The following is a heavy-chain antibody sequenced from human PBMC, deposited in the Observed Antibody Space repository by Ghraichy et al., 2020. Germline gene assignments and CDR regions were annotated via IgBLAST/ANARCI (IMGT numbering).Heavy chain of an antibody. V-gene: IGHV1-2*02. J-gene: IGHJ4*02. Sequence: ASVKVSCKASGYAFRGYYLHWVRQAPGQGLEWMGWINPDTGGTNYAQKFQGRVSMTRDTSLSTAYMELNRLTSDDTALYDCARDPGIVGAATFDYWGQGTVVTVSS. CDR2: INPDTGGT. D-gene: IGHD1-26*01. CDR3: ARDPGIVGAATFDY. CDR1: GYAFRGYY.